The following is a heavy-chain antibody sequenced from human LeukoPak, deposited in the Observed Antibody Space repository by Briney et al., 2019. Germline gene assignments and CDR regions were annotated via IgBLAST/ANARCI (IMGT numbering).Heavy chain of an antibody. J-gene: IGHJ5*02. CDR2: IYSGGST. D-gene: IGHD5-18*01. CDR3: ARYGGRGYSYGYWAWFDP. Sequence: QPGGSLRLSCAASGFTVSSNYMSWVRQAPGKGLEWASVIYSGGSTYYADSVKGRFTISRDNSKNTLYLQMNSLRAEDTAVYYCARYGGRGYSYGYWAWFDPWGQGTTVTVSS. CDR1: GFTVSSNY. V-gene: IGHV3-66*01.